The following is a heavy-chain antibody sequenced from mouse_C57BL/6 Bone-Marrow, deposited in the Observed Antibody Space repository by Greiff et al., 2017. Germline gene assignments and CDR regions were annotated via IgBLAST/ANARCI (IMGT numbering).Heavy chain of an antibody. D-gene: IGHD3-2*02. CDR3: AREQLRPAWFAY. V-gene: IGHV1-26*01. CDR2: INPNNGGT. CDR1: GYTFTDYY. J-gene: IGHJ3*01. Sequence: VQLQQSGPELVKPGASVKISCKASGYTFTDYYMNWVKQSHGKSLEWIGDINPNNGGTSYNQKFKGKATLTVDKSSSPAYMERRSLTSEDSAVYYCAREQLRPAWFAYWGQGTLVTVSA.